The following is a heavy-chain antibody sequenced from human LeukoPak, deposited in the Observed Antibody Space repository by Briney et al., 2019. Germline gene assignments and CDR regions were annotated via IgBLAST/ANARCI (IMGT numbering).Heavy chain of an antibody. CDR2: IRSDIINK. CDR3: ARDGGSGSAARPGDY. D-gene: IGHD6-6*01. J-gene: IGHJ4*02. V-gene: IGHV3-30*02. CDR1: GFTFSSYA. Sequence: GGSLRLSCAASGFTFSSYAMHWVRQAPGKGLEWVTFIRSDIINKYYADSVKGRFTISRDNSKNTLYLQMSNLRAEDTAVYYCARDGGSGSAARPGDYWGQGTLVTVSS.